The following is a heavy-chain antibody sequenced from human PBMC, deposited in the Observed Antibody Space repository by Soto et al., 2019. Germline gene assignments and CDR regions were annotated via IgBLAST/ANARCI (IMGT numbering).Heavy chain of an antibody. CDR2: IYHSGST. D-gene: IGHD5-18*01. J-gene: IGHJ4*02. V-gene: IGHV4-4*02. Sequence: SETLSLTCAVSGGSISSSNWWSWVRQPPGKGLEWIGEIYHSGSTNYNPSLKSRVTISVDKSKNQFSLKLSSVTAADTAVYYSELSGYSYGSFDYWGQGTLVTVSS. CDR3: ELSGYSYGSFDY. CDR1: GGSISSSNW.